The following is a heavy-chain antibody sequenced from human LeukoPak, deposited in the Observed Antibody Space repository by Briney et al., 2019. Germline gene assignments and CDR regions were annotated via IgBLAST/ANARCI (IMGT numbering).Heavy chain of an antibody. D-gene: IGHD2-2*01. CDR3: AKDLGVIIVPYAIDYYGLDV. V-gene: IGHV3-30*18. CDR2: VSYDESNK. CDR1: GYTFTSYG. J-gene: IGHJ6*02. Sequence: SCKASGYTFTSYGISWVRQAPGKGLEWVAAVSYDESNKYYADSVKGRFTISRDNSKNTLFLQMNSLRAEDTAVYYCAKDLGVIIVPYAIDYYGLDVWGQGTKVTVSS.